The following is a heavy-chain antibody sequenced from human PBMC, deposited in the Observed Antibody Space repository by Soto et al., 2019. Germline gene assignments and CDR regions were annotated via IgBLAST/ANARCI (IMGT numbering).Heavy chain of an antibody. Sequence: QVQLQQWGAGLLKSSETLSLTCAVYGGSFSGYYWNWLRQPPGEGLEWIGKIDQSGSTNYTPSLKSRVTMSVDTSRGQFSLKLTSVTAMATAVYYCAGGRETVVRGVMNWFDPWGQGTLVTVSS. D-gene: IGHD3-10*01. J-gene: IGHJ5*02. V-gene: IGHV4-34*01. CDR1: GGSFSGYY. CDR2: IDQSGST. CDR3: AGGRETVVRGVMNWFDP.